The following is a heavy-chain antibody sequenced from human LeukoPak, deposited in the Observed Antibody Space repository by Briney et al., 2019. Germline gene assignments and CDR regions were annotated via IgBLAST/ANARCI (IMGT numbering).Heavy chain of an antibody. CDR2: IYYSGST. V-gene: IGHV4-39*07. CDR3: ASRVSDYYGSGRYGT. Sequence: AWVRQAPGKGLEWIGSIYYSGSTYYNPSLKSRVSISVDTSKNQFSLKLSSVTAADTAVYYCASRVSDYYGSGRYGTWGQGTLVTVSS. J-gene: IGHJ5*02. D-gene: IGHD3-10*01.